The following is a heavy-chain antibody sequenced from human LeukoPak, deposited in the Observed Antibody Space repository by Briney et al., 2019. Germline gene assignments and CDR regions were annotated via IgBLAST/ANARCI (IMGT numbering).Heavy chain of an antibody. D-gene: IGHD2-2*01. J-gene: IGHJ4*02. CDR1: GGSISSYY. Sequence: SETLSLTCTVSGGSISSYYWGWIRQPPGKGLEWIGSTYYSGNTYYNPSLKSRVTISVDMSKNQISLKLSSVTAADTAVYYCARRGYCSSTSCPLNDYWGQGTLVTVSS. V-gene: IGHV4-39*07. CDR2: TYYSGNT. CDR3: ARRGYCSSTSCPLNDY.